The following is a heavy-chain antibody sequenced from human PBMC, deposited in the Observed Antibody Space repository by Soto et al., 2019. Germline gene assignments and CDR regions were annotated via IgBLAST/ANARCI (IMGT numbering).Heavy chain of an antibody. D-gene: IGHD3-16*02. J-gene: IGHJ4*02. Sequence: SETLSLTCTVSGGSISSYYWSWIRQPPGKGLEWIGYIYYSGSTNYNPSLKSRVTISVDTSKNQFSLKLSSVTAADTAVYYCARANPYYDYIWGSYRPAYFDYWGQGTLVTVSS. CDR1: GGSISSYY. CDR3: ARANPYYDYIWGSYRPAYFDY. V-gene: IGHV4-59*01. CDR2: IYYSGST.